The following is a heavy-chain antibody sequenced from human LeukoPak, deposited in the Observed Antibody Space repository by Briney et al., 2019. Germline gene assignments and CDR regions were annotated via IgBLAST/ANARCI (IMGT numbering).Heavy chain of an antibody. CDR1: GGSISSGGYY. V-gene: IGHV4-30-2*01. Sequence: PSQTLSLTCTVSGGSISSGGYYWSWIRQPPGKGLEWIGYIYHSGSTYYNPSLKSRVTISVDRSKNQFSLKLSSVTAADTAVYYCARIEGSGHPTSDYWGQGTLVTVSS. D-gene: IGHD2-15*01. CDR2: IYHSGST. J-gene: IGHJ4*02. CDR3: ARIEGSGHPTSDY.